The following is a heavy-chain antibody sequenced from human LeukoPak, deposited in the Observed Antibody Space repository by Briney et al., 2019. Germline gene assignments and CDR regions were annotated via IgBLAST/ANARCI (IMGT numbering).Heavy chain of an antibody. CDR2: IYPRDSDT. CDR3: ARSHSSTLTWFDP. J-gene: IGHJ5*02. Sequence: GESLKISCKGSGYSFDSYWIAWVRQTPGKGLEWMGIIYPRDSDTKYNPSFQGQVSISADKSISTAYLQWSSLQASDTAIYYCARSHSSTLTWFDPWGQGTLVTASS. CDR1: GYSFDSYW. V-gene: IGHV5-51*01.